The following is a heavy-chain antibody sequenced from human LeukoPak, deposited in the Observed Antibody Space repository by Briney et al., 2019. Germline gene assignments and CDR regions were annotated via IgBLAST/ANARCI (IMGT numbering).Heavy chain of an antibody. Sequence: GGSLRLSCAASGFTFSSYSMNWVRQAPGKGLEWVSSISSSSSYIYYADSMKGRFTISRDNAKKSLYLQMNSLRPEDTAVYYCARGRGSSYGDPFDYWGQGTLVTVSS. CDR2: ISSSSSYI. D-gene: IGHD5-18*01. V-gene: IGHV3-21*01. J-gene: IGHJ4*02. CDR3: ARGRGSSYGDPFDY. CDR1: GFTFSSYS.